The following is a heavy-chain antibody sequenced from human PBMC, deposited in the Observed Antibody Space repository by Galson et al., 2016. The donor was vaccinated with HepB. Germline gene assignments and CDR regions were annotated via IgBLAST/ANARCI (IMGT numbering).Heavy chain of an antibody. CDR3: AKDEGFYNGMDF. CDR2: ISDSEST. V-gene: IGHV4-61*01. J-gene: IGHJ6*02. CDR1: GGSVSSASHY. Sequence: SETLSPTCPVSGGSVSSASHYWSWVRQPTGKGLEWIGYISDSESTNYNPPLKGRVTISLDRSKNQFSLRLNSVIAADTAVYYCAKDEGFYNGMDFWGQGTTVTVSS. D-gene: IGHD2-2*02.